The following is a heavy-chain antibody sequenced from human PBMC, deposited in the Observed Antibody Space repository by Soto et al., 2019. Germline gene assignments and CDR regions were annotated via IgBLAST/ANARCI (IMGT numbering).Heavy chain of an antibody. CDR2: INAGNGDT. D-gene: IGHD6-13*01. J-gene: IGHJ3*01. CDR3: AKGAPYYSRSWSGDGFDV. CDR1: GYTFTSYA. V-gene: IGHV1-3*01. Sequence: ASVKVSCKASGYTFTSYAIHWVRQAPGQRLEWMGWINAGNGDTKNSQKFQDRVTITRDTSANTAYMDLSNLRSEDTAVYYCAKGAPYYSRSWSGDGFDVWGPGTMVTVSS.